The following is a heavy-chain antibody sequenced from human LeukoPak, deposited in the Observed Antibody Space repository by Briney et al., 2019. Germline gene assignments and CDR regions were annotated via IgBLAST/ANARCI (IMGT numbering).Heavy chain of an antibody. J-gene: IGHJ6*03. CDR3: ARGISGLVVVRGVSPYYMDV. CDR2: INHSGST. Sequence: SETLSLTCAVYGGSFSGYYWSWIRQPPGKGLEWIGEINHSGSTNYNPSLKSRVTISVDTSKNQFSLKLSSVTAADTAVYYCARGISGLVVVRGVSPYYMDVWGKGTTVTVSS. D-gene: IGHD3-10*01. V-gene: IGHV4-34*01. CDR1: GGSFSGYY.